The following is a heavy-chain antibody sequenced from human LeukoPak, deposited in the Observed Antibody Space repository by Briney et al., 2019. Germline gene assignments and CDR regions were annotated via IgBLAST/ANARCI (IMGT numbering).Heavy chain of an antibody. V-gene: IGHV3-30*03. CDR2: ISKDGSDK. D-gene: IGHD6-19*01. J-gene: IGHJ3*02. CDR1: GFTFISYG. CDR3: ARDLDSSGWYGAFDI. Sequence: GESLRLSCAASGFTFISYGMHWVRQAPGKGLEWVAVISKDGSDKKYADSVKGRFTISRDNAKNSLYLQMNSLRAEDTAVYYCARDLDSSGWYGAFDIWGQGTMVTVSS.